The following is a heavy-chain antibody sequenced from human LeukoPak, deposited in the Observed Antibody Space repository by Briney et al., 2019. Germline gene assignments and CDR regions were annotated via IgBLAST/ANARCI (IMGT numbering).Heavy chain of an antibody. Sequence: GESLKISCKCPGYSFTSYWIGWVRQMPGKGLEWMGIIYPGDSDTRYSPSFQGQVTISADKSISTAYLQWSSLKASDTAMYYCARLGDYGDYSGYGDYWGQGTLVTVSS. D-gene: IGHD4-17*01. J-gene: IGHJ4*02. CDR1: GYSFTSYW. CDR2: IYPGDSDT. V-gene: IGHV5-51*01. CDR3: ARLGDYGDYSGYGDY.